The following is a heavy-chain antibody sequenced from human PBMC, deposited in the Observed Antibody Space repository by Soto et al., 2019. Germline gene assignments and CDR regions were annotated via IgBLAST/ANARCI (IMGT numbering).Heavy chain of an antibody. D-gene: IGHD3-10*01. J-gene: IGHJ4*02. CDR1: GDSVTNNNFF. V-gene: IGHV4-61*01. Sequence: PSETLSLTCSVSGDSVTNNNFFWSWIRQPPGKGPEWIGYIYYNGRSTNNPSLGSRLTILLDTSKNQFSLKLTSVSAADTAVYYCARVDGSGTFSFQDYWGQGALVTVSS. CDR2: IYYNGRS. CDR3: ARVDGSGTFSFQDY.